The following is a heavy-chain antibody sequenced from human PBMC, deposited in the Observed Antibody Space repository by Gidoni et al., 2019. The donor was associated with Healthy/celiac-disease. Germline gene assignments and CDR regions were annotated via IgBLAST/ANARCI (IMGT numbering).Heavy chain of an antibody. V-gene: IGHV3-64*01. J-gene: IGHJ4*02. CDR1: GFTFTDYD. D-gene: IGHD3-10*01. CDR2: ISINGDST. Sequence: EVRLVESGGGLVQPGGSLRLSCITSGFTFTDYDMKWVRQAPGKGLEYVSRISINGDSTYYANSVKGRFTIFRDNSKNTLYLQMSSLRADDMAVYYCVRDPSLEYGVRWGQGTLVTVSS. CDR3: VRDPSLEYGVR.